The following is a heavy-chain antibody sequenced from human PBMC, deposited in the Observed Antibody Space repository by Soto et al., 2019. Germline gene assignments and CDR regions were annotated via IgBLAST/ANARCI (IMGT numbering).Heavy chain of an antibody. Sequence: SLTCAVSGGSISSGGYSWSWIRQPPGKGLEWIGYIYHSGSTYYNPSPKSRVTISVDRSKNQFSLKLSSVTAADTAVYYCASTQCGGYCSGAFDIWGQGTMVTVSS. J-gene: IGHJ3*02. CDR2: IYHSGST. CDR3: ASTQCGGYCSGAFDI. V-gene: IGHV4-30-2*01. CDR1: GGSISSGGYS. D-gene: IGHD2-21*01.